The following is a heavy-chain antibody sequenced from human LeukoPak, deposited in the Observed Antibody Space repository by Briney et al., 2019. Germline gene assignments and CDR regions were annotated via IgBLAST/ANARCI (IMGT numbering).Heavy chain of an antibody. Sequence: LETLSLTCTVSGGSISSYHWSWIRQPPGKGLEWIGYIYSSGSTNYNPSLKSRVTISVDTSKNHFSLKLSSVTAADTAVYYCARYYHILTGHDYWGQGTLVTVSS. D-gene: IGHD3-9*01. V-gene: IGHV4-59*08. CDR2: IYSSGST. CDR1: GGSISSYH. CDR3: ARYYHILTGHDY. J-gene: IGHJ4*02.